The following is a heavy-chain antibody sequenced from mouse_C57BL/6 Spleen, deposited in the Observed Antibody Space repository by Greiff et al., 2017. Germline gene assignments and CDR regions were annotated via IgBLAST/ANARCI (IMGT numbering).Heavy chain of an antibody. CDR2: IYPGDGDT. CDR3: AREALLLRYFDY. J-gene: IGHJ2*01. V-gene: IGHV1-82*01. D-gene: IGHD1-1*01. CDR1: GYAFSSSW. Sequence: QVQLQQSGPELVKPGASVKISCKASGYAFSSSWMNWVKQRPGKGLEWIGRIYPGDGDTNYNGKFKGKATLTADKSSSTAYMQLSSLTSEDSAVYFCAREALLLRYFDYWGQGTTLTVSS.